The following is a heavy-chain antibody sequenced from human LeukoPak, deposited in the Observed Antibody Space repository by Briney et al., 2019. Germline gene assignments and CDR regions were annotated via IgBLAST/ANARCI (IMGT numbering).Heavy chain of an antibody. D-gene: IGHD4-11*01. CDR3: ARGRLQETFDS. V-gene: IGHV1-2*02. CDR2: INPHSGAT. CDR1: GYTFTTYY. J-gene: IGHJ4*02. Sequence: ASVKVSCKASGYTFTTYYIHWVRQAPGQGLEWMGWINPHSGATNYAQKFQGRVTMTRDTSITTTYMDLSRLTSADTAVFYCARGRLQETFDSWGQGTLVAVSS.